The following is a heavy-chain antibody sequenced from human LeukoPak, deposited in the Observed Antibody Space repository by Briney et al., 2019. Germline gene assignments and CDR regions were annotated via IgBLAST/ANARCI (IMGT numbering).Heavy chain of an antibody. CDR1: GGSISSGGYY. CDR3: ARGMQQLYHFDS. V-gene: IGHV4-61*08. Sequence: SETLSLTCTVSGGSISSGGYYWSWIRQPPGKGLEWIGYIYYSGSTNYNPSLKSRVTISVDTSKNQFSLKLLSVTAADTAVYYCARGMQQLYHFDSWGRGTLVTVSS. D-gene: IGHD6-13*01. CDR2: IYYSGST. J-gene: IGHJ4*02.